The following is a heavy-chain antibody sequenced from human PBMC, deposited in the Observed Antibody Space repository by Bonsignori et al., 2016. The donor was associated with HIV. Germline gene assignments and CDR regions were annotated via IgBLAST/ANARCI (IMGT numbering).Heavy chain of an antibody. CDR1: GGSFSGYY. CDR3: ARVKFAANVRDWFDA. Sequence: QVRLQEWGAGLLKPSETLSLTCTVSGGSFSGYYWSWVRQSPGKGLEWLGEIFDSGSTNYNPSLMSRVTVSIDASENQFSLKMSSVTAADTAVYYCARVKFAANVRDWFDAWGQGTLVTVSS. CDR2: IFDSGST. J-gene: IGHJ5*02. V-gene: IGHV4-34*12. D-gene: IGHD3-10*02.